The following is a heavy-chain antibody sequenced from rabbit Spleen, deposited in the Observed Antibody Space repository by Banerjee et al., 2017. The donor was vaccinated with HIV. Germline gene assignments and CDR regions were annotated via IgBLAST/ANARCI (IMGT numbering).Heavy chain of an antibody. J-gene: IGHJ4*01. CDR3: VREVAVKFNL. Sequence: QEQLVESGGGLVQPGGSLKLSCKASGFDFSNYGVSWVRQAPGKGLEWIGYIEPIFGNTYYANWVNGRFTISSHNAQNTLYLQLSSLTAADTATYFCVREVAVKFNLWGQGTLVTVS. D-gene: IGHD4-1*01. V-gene: IGHV1S47*01. CDR1: GFDFSNYG. CDR2: IEPIFGNT.